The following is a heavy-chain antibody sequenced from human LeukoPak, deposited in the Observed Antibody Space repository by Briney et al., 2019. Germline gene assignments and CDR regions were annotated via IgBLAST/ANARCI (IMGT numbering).Heavy chain of an antibody. J-gene: IGHJ4*02. CDR3: ARGGSASGALSSFDY. V-gene: IGHV3-21*01. Sequence: GGSLRLSCAASGFTFSSYSMNWVRQAPGKGLEWVSSISSSSSYIYYADSVKGRFTISRDNAKNSLYLQMNSLRAEDTAVYYCARGGSASGALSSFDYWGQGTLVTVSS. D-gene: IGHD1-26*01. CDR2: ISSSSSYI. CDR1: GFTFSSYS.